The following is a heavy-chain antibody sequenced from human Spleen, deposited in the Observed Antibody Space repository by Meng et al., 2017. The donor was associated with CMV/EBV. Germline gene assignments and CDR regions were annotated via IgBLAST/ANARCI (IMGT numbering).Heavy chain of an antibody. Sequence: SETLSLTCIVSGGSTSGGHWWGWVRQPPGKGLEWITIIYYDGNTKYNPSLKSRVIMSVDRSKNQFSLNLSSLTAADTAVYYCARLYTTSEGVYYYGLDVWGQGTTVTVSS. V-gene: IGHV4/OR15-8*01. CDR2: IYYDGNT. D-gene: IGHD6-6*01. J-gene: IGHJ6*02. CDR3: ARLYTTSEGVYYYGLDV. CDR1: GGSTSGGHW.